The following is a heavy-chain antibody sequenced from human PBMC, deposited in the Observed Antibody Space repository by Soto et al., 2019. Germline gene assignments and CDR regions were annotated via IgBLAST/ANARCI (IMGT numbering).Heavy chain of an antibody. CDR3: ARAPVGLDTISYFDY. V-gene: IGHV4-30-4*01. D-gene: IGHD3-3*01. CDR2: IYNGGST. Sequence: TSETLSLTCTVSGDSVSSVGFHWAWLRRPPGKGLEWIGYIYNGGSTYYRPSLESRMNMSLDATRNHYSLRLTSVTAADTAVYFCARAPVGLDTISYFDYWGQGKLVT. CDR1: GDSVSSVGFH. J-gene: IGHJ4*02.